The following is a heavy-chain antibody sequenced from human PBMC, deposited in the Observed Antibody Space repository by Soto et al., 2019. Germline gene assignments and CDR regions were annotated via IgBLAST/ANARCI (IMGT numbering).Heavy chain of an antibody. D-gene: IGHD3-3*02. CDR2: IYYSGST. CDR3: ARELFLSICGVASPGVCFDL. V-gene: IGHV4-31*02. CDR1: GDC. Sequence: GDCRSINKQHPGKGLEWIGYIYYSGSTYYNPSLKSRVTISVDTSKNQFSLKLSSVTAADTAVYYCARELFLSICGVASPGVCFDLWGEG. J-gene: IGHJ5*02.